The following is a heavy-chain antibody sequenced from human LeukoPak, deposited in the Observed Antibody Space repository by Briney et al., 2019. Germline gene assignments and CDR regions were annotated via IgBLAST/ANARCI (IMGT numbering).Heavy chain of an antibody. CDR1: GFTVRSNY. Sequence: GGSLRLTCAASGFTVRSNYMSWVRQAPGKGLEWVSLIYSGGTTYYADSVKGRFTISRDNSKNTLYLQMNSLRAEDTAVYYCARGHNCGGDCYEATDYWGQGTLVTVSS. D-gene: IGHD2-21*02. J-gene: IGHJ4*02. CDR3: ARGHNCGGDCYEATDY. V-gene: IGHV3-66*01. CDR2: IYSGGTT.